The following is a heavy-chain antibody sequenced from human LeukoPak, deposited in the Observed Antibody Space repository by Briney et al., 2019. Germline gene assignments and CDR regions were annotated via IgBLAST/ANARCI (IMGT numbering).Heavy chain of an antibody. CDR2: ILTVTAGETT. J-gene: IGHJ4*02. CDR3: TANSSGWFEANDY. V-gene: IGHV3-15*01. CDR1: GFTFSNAW. D-gene: IGHD6-19*01. Sequence: GGCLRLSCAASGFTFSNAWMTWVRQAPGKGLEWVGHILTVTAGETTDYAAPVTGRFTISRDDSKNTPYLQMNSLKTEDTAVYFCTANSSGWFEANDYWGQGTLVTVPS.